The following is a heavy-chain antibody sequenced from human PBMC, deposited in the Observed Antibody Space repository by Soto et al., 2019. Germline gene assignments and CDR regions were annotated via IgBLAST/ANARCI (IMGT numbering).Heavy chain of an antibody. D-gene: IGHD3-9*01. Sequence: GGSLRLSCAASGFTFSSYDMHWVRQATGKGLEWVSAIGTAGDTYYPGSVKGRFTISRENAKNSLYLQMNSLRAEDTAVYYCARDHRNDILTGYSYMDVWGQGTTVTVSS. CDR1: GFTFSSYD. CDR2: IGTAGDT. V-gene: IGHV3-13*01. CDR3: ARDHRNDILTGYSYMDV. J-gene: IGHJ6*02.